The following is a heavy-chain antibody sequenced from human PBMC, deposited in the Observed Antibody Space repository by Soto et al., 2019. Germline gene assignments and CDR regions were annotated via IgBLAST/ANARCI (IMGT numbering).Heavy chain of an antibody. CDR2: ISAYNGNT. J-gene: IGHJ4*02. V-gene: IGHV1-18*04. Sequence: GASVKVSCKASGYTFTSYGISWVRQAPGQGLEWMGWISAYNGNTNYAQKLQGRVTMTTDTSTSTAYMELRSLRSDDTAVDYCARDKPPHYDFWRGYYSTLDYWGQGTLGTVSS. CDR3: ARDKPPHYDFWRGYYSTLDY. CDR1: GYTFTSYG. D-gene: IGHD3-3*01.